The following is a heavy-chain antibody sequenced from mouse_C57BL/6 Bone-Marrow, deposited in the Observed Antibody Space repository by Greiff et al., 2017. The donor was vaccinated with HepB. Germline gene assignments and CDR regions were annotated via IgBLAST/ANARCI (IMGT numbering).Heavy chain of an antibody. CDR1: GYTFTSYW. V-gene: IGHV1-50*01. J-gene: IGHJ2*01. CDR3: ASRNWEYFDY. Sequence: QVQLKQPGAELVKPGASVKLSCKASGYTFTSYWMQWVKQRPGQGLEWIGEIDPSDSYTNYNQKFKGKATLTVDTSSSTAYMQLSSLTSEDSAVYYCASRNWEYFDYWGQGTTLTVSS. D-gene: IGHD4-1*01. CDR2: IDPSDSYT.